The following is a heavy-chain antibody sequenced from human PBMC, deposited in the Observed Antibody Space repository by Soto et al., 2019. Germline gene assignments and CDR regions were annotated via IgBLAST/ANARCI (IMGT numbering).Heavy chain of an antibody. CDR1: GYTFTSYD. CDR2: MNPNSGNT. CDR3: VIEMPGSGIVDALEI. J-gene: IGHJ6*02. D-gene: IGHD3-22*01. Sequence: ASVKVSCKASGYTFTSYDINWVRQATGQGLEWMGWMNPNSGNTGYAQKFQGRVTMTRNTSISTAYMELSSLTSEDTAVYYCVIEMPGSGIVDALEIRAQRTAVTVSS. V-gene: IGHV1-8*01.